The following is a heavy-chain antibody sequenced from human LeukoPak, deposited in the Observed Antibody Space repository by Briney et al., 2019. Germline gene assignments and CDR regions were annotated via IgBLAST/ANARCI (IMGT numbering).Heavy chain of an antibody. CDR1: GFTFSNYA. D-gene: IGHD6-13*01. CDR2: ISTSGGST. Sequence: PGGSLRLSCVASGFTFSNYAMSWVRQAPGEGLEWVSVISTSGGSTYYADSVKGRFTISRDNSKNTLYLQMNSLRAEDTAVYYCAISPYSSSPNWGQGTLVTVSS. J-gene: IGHJ4*02. V-gene: IGHV3-23*01. CDR3: AISPYSSSPN.